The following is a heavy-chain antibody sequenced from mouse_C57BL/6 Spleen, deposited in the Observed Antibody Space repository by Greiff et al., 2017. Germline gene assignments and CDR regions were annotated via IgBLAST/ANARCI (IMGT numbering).Heavy chain of an antibody. Sequence: QVQLQQPGAELVKPGASVKLSCKASGYTFTSYWMHWVKQRPGQGLEWIGMIHPNSGSTNYNEKFKSKATLTVDKSSSTAYMQLSSLTSEDSAVYYCAREVYGSCSPLCYWGQGTTLTVSS. V-gene: IGHV1-64*01. D-gene: IGHD1-1*01. CDR2: IHPNSGST. CDR3: AREVYGSCSPLCY. J-gene: IGHJ2*01. CDR1: GYTFTSYW.